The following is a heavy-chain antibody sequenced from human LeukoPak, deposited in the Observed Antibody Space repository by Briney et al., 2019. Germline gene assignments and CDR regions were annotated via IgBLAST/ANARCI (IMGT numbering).Heavy chain of an antibody. D-gene: IGHD5/OR15-5a*01. V-gene: IGHV4-39*01. J-gene: IGHJ4*02. CDR3: ARHSVYRFIYYFGY. CDR2: IYYSGST. CDR1: GSTFSSYA. Sequence: PWGSLRLSCAASGSTFSSYAMSWIRQPPGKGLEWIGSIYYSGSTYYNPSLKSRVTISVDTSKNHFSLKLSSVTAADTAIYYCARHSVYRFIYYFGYWGQGTLVTVSS.